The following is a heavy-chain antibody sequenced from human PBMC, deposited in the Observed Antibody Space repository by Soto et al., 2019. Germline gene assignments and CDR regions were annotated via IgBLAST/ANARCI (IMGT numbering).Heavy chain of an antibody. CDR1: GFTFSSYW. J-gene: IGHJ6*02. V-gene: IGHV3-7*01. CDR2: IKQDGSEK. Sequence: VGSLRLSCAASGFTFSSYWMSWVRQAPGKGLEWVANIKQDGSEKYYVDSVKGRFTISRDNAKNSLYLQMNSLRAEDTAVYYCARDLTLVAHIWRGYSYGMDGWGQGTTVTVSS. CDR3: ARDLTLVAHIWRGYSYGMDG. D-gene: IGHD2-15*01.